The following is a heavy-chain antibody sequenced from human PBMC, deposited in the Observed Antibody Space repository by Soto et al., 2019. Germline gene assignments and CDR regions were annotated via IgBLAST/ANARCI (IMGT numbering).Heavy chain of an antibody. CDR2: ISNSGNAM. CDR1: GFTFSDHY. D-gene: IGHD4-4*01. V-gene: IGHV3-11*01. Sequence: PGGSLRLSCEASGFTFSDHYMSWARQAPGKGLEWVSHISNSGNAMYYADSVKGRFTISRDNAKNSLYLQMNNLRAEDTAVYYCARDRQPSSYIGLDVWGQGTTVTVSS. J-gene: IGHJ6*02. CDR3: ARDRQPSSYIGLDV.